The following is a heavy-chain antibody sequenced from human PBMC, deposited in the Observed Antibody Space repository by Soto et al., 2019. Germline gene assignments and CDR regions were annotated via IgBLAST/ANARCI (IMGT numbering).Heavy chain of an antibody. D-gene: IGHD3-10*01. V-gene: IGHV4-31*03. J-gene: IGHJ5*02. CDR3: ARGDPDNYYGSGSYLGFDP. Sequence: SETLSLTCTVSGGSISSGGYYWSWIRQHPGKGLEWIGYIYHSGSTYYNPSLKSRVTISVDTSKNQFSLKLSSVTAADTAVYYCARGDPDNYYGSGSYLGFDPWGQGTLVTVSS. CDR1: GGSISSGGYY. CDR2: IYHSGST.